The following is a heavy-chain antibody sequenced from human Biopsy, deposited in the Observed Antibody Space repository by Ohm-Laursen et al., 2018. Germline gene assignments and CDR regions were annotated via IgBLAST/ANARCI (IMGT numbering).Heavy chain of an antibody. Sequence: SDTLSLTCTVSGGSISNYYWSWSWQPAGKGLGRIWRIYSSGSTNYNPSLKSRVTMSVDTSRNQISLKLSSVTAADTAVYYCAGRPWPNAFNIWGQGTMVTVSS. CDR2: IYSSGST. V-gene: IGHV4-4*07. CDR3: AGRPWPNAFNI. CDR1: GGSISNYY. D-gene: IGHD5-12*01. J-gene: IGHJ3*02.